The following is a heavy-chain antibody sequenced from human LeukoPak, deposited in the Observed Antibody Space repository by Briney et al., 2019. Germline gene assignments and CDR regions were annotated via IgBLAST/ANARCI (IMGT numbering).Heavy chain of an antibody. CDR1: GYTFTSYA. D-gene: IGHD2-2*01. CDR3: ARGVKYCSSTTCYGQYYFDY. CDR2: INTNTGNP. Sequence: ASVKVSCKASGYTFTSYAMNWVRQAPGQGLEWMGWINTNTGNPTYAQGFTGRFVFSLDTSVSTAYLQINSLKAEDTAAYYCARGVKYCSSTTCYGQYYFDYWGQGTLVTVSS. V-gene: IGHV7-4-1*02. J-gene: IGHJ4*02.